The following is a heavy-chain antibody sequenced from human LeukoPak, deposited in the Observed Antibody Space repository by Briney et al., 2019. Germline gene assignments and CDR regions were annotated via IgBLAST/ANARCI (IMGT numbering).Heavy chain of an antibody. CDR2: INKGGTFI. J-gene: IGHJ4*02. CDR1: GFTFRDYT. Sequence: GGSLRLSCAVSGFTFRDYTMNWVRQAPGKGLEWVSAINKGGTFIKYADSVKGRFVVSRDNAKNLLFLQMNSLRDEDTAVYYCARDGGVDGHIDYWGQGTLVTVSS. CDR3: ARDGGVDGHIDY. V-gene: IGHV3-21*01. D-gene: IGHD5-24*01.